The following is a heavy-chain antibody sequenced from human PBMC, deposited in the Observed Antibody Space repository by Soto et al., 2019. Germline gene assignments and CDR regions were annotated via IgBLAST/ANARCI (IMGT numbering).Heavy chain of an antibody. Sequence: PSETLSLTCTVSGGSISSYYLSWVRQPPGKGLEWIGNIYYSGSTYYNPSLKSRVTISVDTSKNQFSLKLSSVTAADTAVYYCMLGSGWKDFDYWGQGTLVTVS. CDR3: MLGSGWKDFDY. CDR1: GGSISSYY. J-gene: IGHJ4*02. D-gene: IGHD3-22*01. CDR2: IYYSGST. V-gene: IGHV4-59*04.